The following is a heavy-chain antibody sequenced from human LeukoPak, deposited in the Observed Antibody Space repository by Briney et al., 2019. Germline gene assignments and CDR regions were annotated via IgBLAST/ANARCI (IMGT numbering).Heavy chain of an antibody. Sequence: NTSETLSLTCTVSGGSISSYYWSWIRQPPGKGLEWIGYIYYSGSTNYNPSLKSRVTISVDTSKNQFSLKLSSVTAADTAVYYCARGGSGSPWNYFDYWGQGTLVTVSS. V-gene: IGHV4-59*01. CDR2: IYYSGST. CDR3: ARGGSGSPWNYFDY. J-gene: IGHJ4*02. CDR1: GGSISSYY. D-gene: IGHD3-10*01.